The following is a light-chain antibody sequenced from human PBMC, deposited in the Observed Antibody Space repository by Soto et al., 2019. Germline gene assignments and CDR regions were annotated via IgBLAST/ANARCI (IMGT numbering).Light chain of an antibody. CDR2: DAS. CDR3: QQYDNLPLT. Sequence: DIQMTQSPSSLSASVGDRVTITCQASQDISDYVKWDQQKPGKPPKVLIYDASNVEAGVPSRFSGSGSGTHFTFTISSLQPEDIATYYCQQYDNLPLTFGGGTKVDIK. CDR1: QDISDY. J-gene: IGKJ4*01. V-gene: IGKV1-33*01.